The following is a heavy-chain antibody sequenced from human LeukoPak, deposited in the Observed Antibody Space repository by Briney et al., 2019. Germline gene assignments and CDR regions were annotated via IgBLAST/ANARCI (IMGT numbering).Heavy chain of an antibody. D-gene: IGHD2-21*01. J-gene: IGHJ4*02. V-gene: IGHV3-73*01. Sequence: GGSLKLSCAASGFTFSGSAMHWVRQASGRGLEWVGRIRTKTNNYATAYAASVNDRFTVSRDDSKNTAYLQMNSLRTEDTAIYYCMSMSVQNCFGDCYGRSWGQGTLVTVSS. CDR1: GFTFSGSA. CDR2: IRTKTNNYAT. CDR3: MSMSVQNCFGDCYGRS.